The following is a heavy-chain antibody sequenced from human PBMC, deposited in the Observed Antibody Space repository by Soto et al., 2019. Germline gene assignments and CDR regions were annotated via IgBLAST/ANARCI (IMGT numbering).Heavy chain of an antibody. Sequence: GGSLRLSCVASGFTFATYGIHWVRQAPGKGLEWVALISYEGSNTYYADSVKGRFTISRDNSKNTLYLQMNSLRPEDTGVYYCARVTPGNNLYYFSGLDVWGQGTSVTVSS. V-gene: IGHV3-30-3*01. D-gene: IGHD3-10*01. CDR2: ISYEGSNT. CDR1: GFTFATYG. CDR3: ARVTPGNNLYYFSGLDV. J-gene: IGHJ6*02.